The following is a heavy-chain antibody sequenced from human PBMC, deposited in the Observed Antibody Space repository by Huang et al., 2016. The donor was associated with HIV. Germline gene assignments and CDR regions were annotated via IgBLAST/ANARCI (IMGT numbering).Heavy chain of an antibody. CDR2: IIPRFGTR. D-gene: IGHD3-16*01. CDR1: GGSFNNFG. J-gene: IGHJ3*01. V-gene: IGHV1-69*13. Sequence: QVQLVQSGAEVRKPGSSVKVSCRASGGSFNNFGINWVRQAPGQGIEWMGGIIPRFGTRNDAQRLQGRVTITADETTGVVYMELSSLRSDDTAVYFCAKRGGAWGSPYAFDLWGPGTMVTVSS. CDR3: AKRGGAWGSPYAFDL.